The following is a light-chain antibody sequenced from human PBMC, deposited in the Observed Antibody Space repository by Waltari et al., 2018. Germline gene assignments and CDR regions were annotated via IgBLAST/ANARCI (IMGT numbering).Light chain of an antibody. Sequence: NFVLTQPHSVSESPGKTVTISCTGSGGSIASNYVQWYQQRPGSAPTTVIYEDNQRPSGVPDRFSGSIDSSSNSASLTISGLEAEDEADYYCQSYNNNYFYVFGRGTKVTVL. J-gene: IGLJ1*01. V-gene: IGLV6-57*02. CDR2: EDN. CDR1: GGSIASNY. CDR3: QSYNNNYFYV.